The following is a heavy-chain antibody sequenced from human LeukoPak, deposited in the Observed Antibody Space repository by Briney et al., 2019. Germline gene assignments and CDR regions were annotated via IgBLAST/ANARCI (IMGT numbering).Heavy chain of an antibody. CDR2: INPSGGST. CDR3: ARVGAIMITFGGHYYFDY. V-gene: IGHV1-46*01. D-gene: IGHD3-16*01. J-gene: IGHJ4*02. CDR1: GYTFTSYY. Sequence: ASVKVSCKASGYTFTSYYMHWVRQAPGQGLEWMGIINPSGGSTSYAQKFQGRVTMTRDTSTSTVCMELSSLRSEDTAVYYCARVGAIMITFGGHYYFDYWGQGTLVTVSS.